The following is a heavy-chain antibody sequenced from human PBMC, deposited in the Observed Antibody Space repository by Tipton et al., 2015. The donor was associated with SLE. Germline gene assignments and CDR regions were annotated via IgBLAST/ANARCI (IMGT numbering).Heavy chain of an antibody. CDR3: ARGGPSSKWLDP. J-gene: IGHJ5*02. V-gene: IGHV4-4*08. CDR1: GASISTNY. CDR2: IYTSGST. Sequence: TLSLTCSVSGASISTNYWSWIRQPPGKGLEWIGYIYTSGSTYYNPSLKSRVTISVDTSKNQFSLKLNSVTAADTAVYYCARGGPSSKWLDPWGRGTQVTVSS. D-gene: IGHD6-6*01.